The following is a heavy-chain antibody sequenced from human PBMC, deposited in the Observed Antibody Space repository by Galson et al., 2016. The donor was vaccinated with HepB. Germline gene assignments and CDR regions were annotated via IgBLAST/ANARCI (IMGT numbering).Heavy chain of an antibody. J-gene: IGHJ2*01. CDR2: LYSGGGST. Sequence: SLRLSCAASGFTVSSSYISWVRQAPGKGLEWVSILYSGGGSTHYAASVKGRFAISRDNSKNTLYLQMNSLRAEDTAVYFCERVYDGSGFLSRGWYFDLWGRGTLVTVSS. CDR3: ERVYDGSGFLSRGWYFDL. CDR1: GFTVSSSY. V-gene: IGHV3-53*01. D-gene: IGHD3-22*01.